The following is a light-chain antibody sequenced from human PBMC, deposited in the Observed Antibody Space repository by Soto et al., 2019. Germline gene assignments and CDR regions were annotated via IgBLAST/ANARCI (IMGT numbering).Light chain of an antibody. Sequence: DVQMTQSPSTLSAFVGDTVTITCRASQSIDTWLAWHQQKPGKAPKLLIYKASSLASGVQSRFSGSGSGSEFTLTISGLQPDDFATYYCLQYNSFRTCGQGTKVDIK. CDR1: QSIDTW. V-gene: IGKV1-5*03. CDR3: LQYNSFRT. J-gene: IGKJ1*01. CDR2: KAS.